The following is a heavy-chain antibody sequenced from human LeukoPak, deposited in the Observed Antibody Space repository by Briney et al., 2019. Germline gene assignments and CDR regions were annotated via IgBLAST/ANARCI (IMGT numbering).Heavy chain of an antibody. V-gene: IGHV1-69*13. CDR3: AREGNYCSGGSCYTGPFDY. CDR2: IIPIFGTA. D-gene: IGHD2-15*01. Sequence: SVKVSCKASGGTFTSYAISWVRQAPGQGLEGMGGIIPIFGTANYAQKFQGRVTITADESTSTAYMELSSLRSADTAVYYCAREGNYCSGGSCYTGPFDYWGQGTLVTVSS. CDR1: GGTFTSYA. J-gene: IGHJ4*02.